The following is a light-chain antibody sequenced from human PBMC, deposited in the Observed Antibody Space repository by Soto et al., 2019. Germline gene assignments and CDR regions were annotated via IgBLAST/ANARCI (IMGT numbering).Light chain of an antibody. J-gene: IGKJ2*01. CDR1: QSISNY. V-gene: IGKV3-11*01. CDR3: QQRSSWPA. CDR2: DAS. Sequence: EIVLTQSPATLSLSPGERATLSCRASQSISNYLAWYQHKPGQAPRLLIHDASNRATGVPARFSGSGSGTDFTLTITSLEPEDFAVYYCQQRSSWPAFGQGTKLHIK.